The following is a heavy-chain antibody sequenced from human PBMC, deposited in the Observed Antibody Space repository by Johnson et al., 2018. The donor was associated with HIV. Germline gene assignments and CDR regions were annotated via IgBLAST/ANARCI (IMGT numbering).Heavy chain of an antibody. CDR2: IKQEGSEK. D-gene: IGHD3-9*01. Sequence: VQLVESGGGLVQPGGSLRLSCAASGFTFSRYWMSWVRQAPGKGREWVANIKQEGSEKYYVASVQGRFPISRDNAKNSLYLQMNSLRDEDTAVYYCARGGVLRYFDWLFEDAFDIWGQGTMVTVSS. V-gene: IGHV3-7*01. J-gene: IGHJ3*02. CDR3: ARGGVLRYFDWLFEDAFDI. CDR1: GFTFSRYW.